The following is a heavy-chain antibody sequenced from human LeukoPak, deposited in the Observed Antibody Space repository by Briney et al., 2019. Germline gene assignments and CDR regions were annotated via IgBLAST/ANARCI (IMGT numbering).Heavy chain of an antibody. D-gene: IGHD3-3*01. CDR2: INPKNGGA. CDR3: ATRDDYFDY. V-gene: IGHV1-2*02. J-gene: IGHJ4*02. CDR1: GYTFIDFY. Sequence: ASVKVSCKASGYTFIDFYMHWVRQAPGQGIEWMGWINPKNGGANYAQKFQGRVTMTRDTSISTAYMELSRLRSDDTAAYYCATRDDYFDYCGQGTLVTVSS.